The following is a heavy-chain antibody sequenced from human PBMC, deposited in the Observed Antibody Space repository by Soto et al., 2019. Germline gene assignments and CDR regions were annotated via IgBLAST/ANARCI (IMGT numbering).Heavy chain of an antibody. J-gene: IGHJ4*02. V-gene: IGHV3-72*01. CDR3: VRVSGGGTFHFDY. D-gene: IGHD6-25*01. Sequence: EVQLVESGGGLVQPGGSLRLSCAASGFTFSDYYMDWVRQAPGKGLEWVGRVRKKVNSYTTEYAASVKGRFTISRDDSKNSVYLQMSSLKTDDTAVYYCVRVSGGGTFHFDYWGQGNLVTVSS. CDR1: GFTFSDYY. CDR2: VRKKVNSYTT.